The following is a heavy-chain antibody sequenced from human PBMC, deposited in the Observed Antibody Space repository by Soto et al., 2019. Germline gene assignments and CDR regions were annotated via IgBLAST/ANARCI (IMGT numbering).Heavy chain of an antibody. Sequence: EVQLVESGGGLVQPGGSLRLSCGASGFTVTSNFMSWVRQAPGKGLEWVSLIHSGGTTEYADSVGGRFTISRDNSKNTLYLPWSGLRAEDTAVDYCARLTGYRCLSHVGYYFDYWGQGTLVTVSS. D-gene: IGHD5-12*01. CDR3: ARLTGYRCLSHVGYYFDY. CDR1: GFTVTSNF. J-gene: IGHJ4*02. V-gene: IGHV3-66*04. CDR2: IHSGGTT.